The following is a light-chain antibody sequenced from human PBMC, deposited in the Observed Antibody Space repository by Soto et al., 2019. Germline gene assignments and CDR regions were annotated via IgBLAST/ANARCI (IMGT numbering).Light chain of an antibody. CDR1: GSDIGGYNF. J-gene: IGLJ2*01. Sequence: QSALTQPVSVSGSPGQSITISCTGTGSDIGGYNFVTWYQQYSGKAPKLIIYDVTNRPSGVSNRFSGSKSGNTASLTISGLQAEDEGDYYCSSFTSRNTVLFGGGTKLTVL. CDR2: DVT. V-gene: IGLV2-14*03. CDR3: SSFTSRNTVL.